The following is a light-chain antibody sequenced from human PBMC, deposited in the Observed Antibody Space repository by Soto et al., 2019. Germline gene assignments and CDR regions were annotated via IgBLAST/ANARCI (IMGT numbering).Light chain of an antibody. CDR3: QQYNNWPAVT. V-gene: IGKV3-15*01. Sequence: EIVMTQSPATLSVSPGERATLSCRASQSVSSNLAWYQQKPGQAPRLLIYGASTRATGIPARFSGSGSGTEFTLTISSLQSEGFAVYYCQQYNNWPAVTFGGGTKVEIK. CDR1: QSVSSN. CDR2: GAS. J-gene: IGKJ4*01.